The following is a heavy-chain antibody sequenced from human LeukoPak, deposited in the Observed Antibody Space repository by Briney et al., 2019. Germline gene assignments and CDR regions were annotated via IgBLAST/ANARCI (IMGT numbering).Heavy chain of an antibody. J-gene: IGHJ4*02. Sequence: SETLSLTCTVSGGSISSSSYYWGWIRQPPGKGLEWIGSIYYSGSTYYNPSLKSRVTISVDTSKNQFSLKLSSVTAADTAVYYCARRRTAGGDGLDYWGQGTLVTVSS. CDR3: ARRRTAGGDGLDY. D-gene: IGHD3-16*01. CDR2: IYYSGST. CDR1: GGSISSSSYY. V-gene: IGHV4-39*07.